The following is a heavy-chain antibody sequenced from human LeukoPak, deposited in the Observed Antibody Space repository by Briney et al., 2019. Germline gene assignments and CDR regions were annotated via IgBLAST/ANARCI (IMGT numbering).Heavy chain of an antibody. CDR3: ARRGDYFPFDY. CDR2: INGNGDNT. D-gene: IGHD3-16*01. J-gene: IGHJ4*02. Sequence: PGGSLRLSCAASGFTSSSYAMSWVRQAPGKGLEWVSTINGNGDNTYYADSVKGQVTISRDNSKNTLYLQMNSLRVEDTAVYYCARRGDYFPFDYWGQGILVTVSS. CDR1: GFTSSSYA. V-gene: IGHV3-23*01.